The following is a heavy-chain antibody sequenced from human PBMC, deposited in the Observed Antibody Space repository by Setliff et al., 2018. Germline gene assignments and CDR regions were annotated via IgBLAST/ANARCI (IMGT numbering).Heavy chain of an antibody. D-gene: IGHD3-3*01. J-gene: IGHJ5*02. CDR2: IYPGDSDT. CDR3: ARSRSNFWSGYFNWFDP. V-gene: IGHV5-51*01. Sequence: GESLKISCKGSGYSFTSYWIGWVRQMPGKGLEWMGIIYPGDSDTRYSPSFRGQVTISADKSISTAYLQWSSLKASDTALYYCARSRSNFWSGYFNWFDPWGQGTLVTVS. CDR1: GYSFTSYW.